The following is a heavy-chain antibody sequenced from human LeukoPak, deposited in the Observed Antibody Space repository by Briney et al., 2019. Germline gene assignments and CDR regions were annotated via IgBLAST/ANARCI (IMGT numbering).Heavy chain of an antibody. CDR3: ARTARSGYGFFDY. Sequence: PGGSLRLSCAASGFTFSSYSMNWVRQAPGKGLEWVSSISSSSSYIYYADSVKGRFTISRDNAKNSLYLQMNSLRAEDTAVYYCARTARSGYGFFDYWGQGTLVTVSS. V-gene: IGHV3-21*01. J-gene: IGHJ4*02. CDR2: ISSSSSYI. D-gene: IGHD5-12*01. CDR1: GFTFSSYS.